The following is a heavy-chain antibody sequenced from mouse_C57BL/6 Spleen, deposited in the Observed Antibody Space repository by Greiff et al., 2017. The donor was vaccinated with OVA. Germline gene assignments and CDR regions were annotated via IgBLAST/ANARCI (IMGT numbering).Heavy chain of an antibody. CDR2: IWTGGGT. D-gene: IGHD1-1*01. V-gene: IGHV2-9-1*01. J-gene: IGHJ3*01. CDR3: ARNYGDYYGSSWFAY. CDR1: GFSLTSYA. Sequence: QVQLKESGPGLVAPSQSLSITCTVSGFSLTSYAISWVRQPPGKGLEWLGVIWTGGGTNYNSALKSRLSISKDNSKSQVFLKMNSLQTDDTARYYCARNYGDYYGSSWFAYWGQGTLVTVSA.